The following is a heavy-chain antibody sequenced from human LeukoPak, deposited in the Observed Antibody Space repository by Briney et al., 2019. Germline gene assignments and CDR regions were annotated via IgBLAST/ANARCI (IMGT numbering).Heavy chain of an antibody. CDR2: ISSSGSTI. Sequence: GGSLRLSCAASGFTFSSYEMNWVRQAPGKGLEWVSYISSSGSTIYYADSVKGRFTISRDNAKNSLYLQMNSLRAEDTAVYYCARVSGYCSSTSCLYYYYYMDVWGKGTTVTISS. D-gene: IGHD2-2*01. V-gene: IGHV3-48*03. CDR1: GFTFSSYE. CDR3: ARVSGYCSSTSCLYYYYYMDV. J-gene: IGHJ6*03.